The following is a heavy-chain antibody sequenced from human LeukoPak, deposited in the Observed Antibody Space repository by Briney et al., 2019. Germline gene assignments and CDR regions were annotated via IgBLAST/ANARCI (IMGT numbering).Heavy chain of an antibody. CDR2: MNPNSGNT. CDR1: GYTFTGYY. CDR3: ARDYDSSGD. D-gene: IGHD3-22*01. J-gene: IGHJ4*02. V-gene: IGHV1-8*02. Sequence: ASVKVSCNASGYTFTGYYMHWVRQATGQGLEWMGWMNPNSGNTGYAQKFQGRVTMTRNTSISTAYMELSSLRSEDTAVYYCARDYDSSGDWGQGTLVTVSS.